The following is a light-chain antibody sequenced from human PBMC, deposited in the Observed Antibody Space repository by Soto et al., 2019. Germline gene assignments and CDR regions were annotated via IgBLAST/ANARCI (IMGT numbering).Light chain of an antibody. CDR3: QQSYSTPRT. CDR2: AAS. CDR1: QSISNY. Sequence: DIQMTQSPSSLSASVGDRVTITCRASQSISNYLNWYQQKPGKAPKLLMYAASSLQSGVPSRFIGNGSGTEFTLTISRLQPEDFATYYCQQSYSTPRTFGQGTTVEIK. J-gene: IGKJ1*01. V-gene: IGKV1-39*01.